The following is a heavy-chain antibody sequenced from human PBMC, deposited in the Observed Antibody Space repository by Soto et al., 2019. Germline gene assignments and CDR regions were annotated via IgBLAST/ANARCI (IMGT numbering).Heavy chain of an antibody. CDR2: IYSGGST. J-gene: IGHJ5*02. CDR1: GFTFSSYS. CDR3: ARNYYGSGSS. D-gene: IGHD3-10*01. Sequence: GGSLRLSCAASGFTFSSYSMSWVRQAPGKGLEWVSVIYSGGSTYYADSGKGRFTISRDTSKNTVYLQMNSLRAEDTAVYYCARNYYGSGSSWGQGTLVTVS. V-gene: IGHV3-66*01.